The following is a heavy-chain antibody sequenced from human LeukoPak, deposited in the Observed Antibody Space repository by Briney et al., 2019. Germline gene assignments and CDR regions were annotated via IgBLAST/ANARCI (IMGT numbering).Heavy chain of an antibody. D-gene: IGHD5-18*01. CDR3: ARQRSDTTMGLIDY. V-gene: IGHV4-34*01. CDR2: IHHSGST. Sequence: PSETLSLTCSVSGDSITGYYWGWIRQPPGKGLEWIGEIHHSGSTKYNPSLKSRVTISVDTSKNQFSLKLSSVTAADTAVYYCARQRSDTTMGLIDYWGQGTLVTVSP. CDR1: GDSITGYY. J-gene: IGHJ4*02.